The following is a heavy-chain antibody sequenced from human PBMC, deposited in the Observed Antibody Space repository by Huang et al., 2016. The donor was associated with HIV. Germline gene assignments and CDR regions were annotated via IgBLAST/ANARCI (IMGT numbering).Heavy chain of an antibody. D-gene: IGHD3-10*01. CDR2: IYYSGRT. J-gene: IGHJ4*02. CDR1: GGSIRSDNYY. CDR3: ARLPGSITMIRGVITDPY. V-gene: IGHV4-39*01. Sequence: QLQLQESGPGLVKPSETLSLTCTVSGGSIRSDNYYWGWIRQPPGKGLEWIGSIYYSGRTDYNPSLKSRVTITVDTSKNQFSLKMRSVTAADTAVYYCARLPGSITMIRGVITDPYWGQGTLVTVSS.